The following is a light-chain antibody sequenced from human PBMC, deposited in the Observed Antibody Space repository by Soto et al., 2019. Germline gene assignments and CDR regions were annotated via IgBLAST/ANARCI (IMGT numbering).Light chain of an antibody. J-gene: IGKJ1*01. V-gene: IGKV3-20*02. CDR3: PPWS. Sequence: EIVLTQSPGTLSLSPGERATLSCRASQSVSNSYLAWYQQKPGQAPSLPIYGACNRDTGIPARFSGSGSGTDFTLTISGLPLEDVANYYSPPWSFGQGTKVDIK. CDR1: QSVSNSY. CDR2: GAC.